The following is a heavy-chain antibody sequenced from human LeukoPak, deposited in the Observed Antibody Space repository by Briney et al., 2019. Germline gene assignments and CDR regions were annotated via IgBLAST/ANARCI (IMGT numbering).Heavy chain of an antibody. D-gene: IGHD5-24*01. CDR2: IIPIFGTA. Sequence: SVKVSCKASGGTFSSYAISWVRQAPGQGLEWMGGIIPIFGTANYAQKFQGRVTITTDESTSTAYMELSSLRSEDTAVYYCARSIPEISWFDPWGQGTLVTVSS. V-gene: IGHV1-69*05. CDR3: ARSIPEISWFDP. J-gene: IGHJ5*02. CDR1: GGTFSSYA.